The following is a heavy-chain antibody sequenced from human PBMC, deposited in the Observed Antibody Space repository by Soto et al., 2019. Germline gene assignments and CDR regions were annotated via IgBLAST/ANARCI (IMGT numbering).Heavy chain of an antibody. D-gene: IGHD5-12*01. CDR1: GGTFSSYA. CDR3: ARDHGYSGYGRFDY. Sequence: GASVKVSCKASGGTFSSYAISWVRQAPGQGLEWMGGIIPIFGTANYAQKFQGRVTITADESTSTAYMELSSLRSEDTAVYYCARDHGYSGYGRFDYWGQGTLVTVSS. CDR2: IIPIFGTA. V-gene: IGHV1-69*13. J-gene: IGHJ4*02.